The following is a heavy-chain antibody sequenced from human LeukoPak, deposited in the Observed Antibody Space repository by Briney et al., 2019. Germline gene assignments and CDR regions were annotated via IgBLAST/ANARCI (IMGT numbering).Heavy chain of an antibody. CDR1: GYSFTMYG. V-gene: IGHV1-18*01. CDR2: INPHSSLT. CDR3: ARDGYVDPANGWFDP. J-gene: IGHJ5*02. D-gene: IGHD2-15*01. Sequence: ASVRVSCKTSGYSFTMYGVNWVRQAPGQGLEWMAWINPHSSLTYYAEKFKGRVTLTTDTSTTTAYMDLRNLKSDDTAVYYCARDGYVDPANGWFDPWGQGTLVIVSS.